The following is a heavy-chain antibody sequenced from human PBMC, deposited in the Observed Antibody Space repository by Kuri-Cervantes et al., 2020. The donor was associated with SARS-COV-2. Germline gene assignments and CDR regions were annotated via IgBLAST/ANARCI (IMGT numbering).Heavy chain of an antibody. CDR2: INAGNGNT. CDR3: ARKRVVPAAKCSGMDV. J-gene: IGHJ6*02. Sequence: ASVKVSCKASGYTFTRYAMHWVRQAPGQRLEWMGWINAGNGNTKYSQKFQGRVTITRDTSASTAYMELSSLRSEDTAVYYCARKRVVPAAKCSGMDVWGQGTTVTVSS. D-gene: IGHD2-2*01. V-gene: IGHV1-3*01. CDR1: GYTFTRYA.